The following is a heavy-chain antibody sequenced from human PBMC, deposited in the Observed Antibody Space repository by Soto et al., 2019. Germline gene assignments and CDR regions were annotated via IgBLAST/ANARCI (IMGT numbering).Heavy chain of an antibody. J-gene: IGHJ4*02. Sequence: SEPLSLPSTVVGGTFGGYYWSWISQPPGKGLEWIGEINHSGSTNYNPSLKSRVTISVDTSKNQFSLKLSSVTTADTAVYYCARGPCSSTSCYAGMGIGHYFAYWGQGTLVTVSS. CDR1: GGTFGGYY. V-gene: IGHV4-34*01. CDR2: INHSGST. CDR3: ARGPCSSTSCYAGMGIGHYFAY. D-gene: IGHD2-2*01.